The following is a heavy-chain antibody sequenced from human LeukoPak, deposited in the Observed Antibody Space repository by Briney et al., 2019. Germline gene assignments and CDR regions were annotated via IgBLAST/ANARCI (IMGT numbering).Heavy chain of an antibody. J-gene: IGHJ4*02. CDR1: GLTFSSYA. Sequence: GGSLRLSCAASGLTFSSYAMSWVRQAPGKGLEWVSFISVSGGTTYYADSVKGRFTISRDNSKNTLYLQMNSLRAEDTAVYYCAKDVSYGFDYWGQGALVTVSS. V-gene: IGHV3-23*01. CDR2: ISVSGGTT. CDR3: AKDVSYGFDY. D-gene: IGHD3-16*01.